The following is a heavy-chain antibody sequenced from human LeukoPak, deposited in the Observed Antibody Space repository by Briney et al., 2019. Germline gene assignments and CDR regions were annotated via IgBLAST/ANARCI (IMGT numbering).Heavy chain of an antibody. CDR1: GGSANSGSHY. CDR3: ARDPGYSGIDY. CDR2: IYYSGST. V-gene: IGHV4-61*01. D-gene: IGHD5-12*01. Sequence: SETLSLTCTVSGGSANSGSHYWCWIRQPPGKGLEWIGYIYYSGSTNYNPSLKSRVTMSLDTSKNQFSLNLNSVTAADTAVYYCARDPGYSGIDYWGQGTLVTVSS. J-gene: IGHJ4*02.